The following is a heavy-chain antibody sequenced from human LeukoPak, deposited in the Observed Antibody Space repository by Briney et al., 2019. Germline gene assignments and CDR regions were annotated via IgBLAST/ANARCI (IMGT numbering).Heavy chain of an antibody. V-gene: IGHV1-24*01. D-gene: IGHD5-24*01. CDR3: AGATDGYNSMDV. J-gene: IGHJ6*04. Sequence: ASVKVSCKVSGYTLTELSMHWVRQAPGKGLEWMGGFDPEDGETIYAQKFQGRVTITADEFARTVYLELSGLRPEDTAIFYCAGATDGYNSMDVWGKGTTVTVSS. CDR2: FDPEDGET. CDR1: GYTLTELS.